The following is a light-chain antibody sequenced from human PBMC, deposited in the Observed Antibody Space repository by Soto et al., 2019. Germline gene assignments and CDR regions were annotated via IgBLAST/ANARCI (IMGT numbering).Light chain of an antibody. CDR1: SSDVGGYNY. J-gene: IGLJ1*01. Sequence: QSVLTQPPSASGSPGQSVTISCAGTSSDVGGYNYVSWYQQYPGKVPKLMIYEVSERPSGVPDRFSGSKSGNTAFLTVSGLQAEDEADYYCCSYAGSGTYVFGTGTKVTVL. CDR3: CSYAGSGTYV. CDR2: EVS. V-gene: IGLV2-8*01.